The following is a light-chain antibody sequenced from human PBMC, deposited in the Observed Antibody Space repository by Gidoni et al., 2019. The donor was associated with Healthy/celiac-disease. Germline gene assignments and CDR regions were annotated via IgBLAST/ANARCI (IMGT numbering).Light chain of an antibody. CDR3: QQYGGSPPVT. CDR1: QSVSANY. V-gene: IGKV3-20*01. Sequence: EIVLTQSPDTLSLSPGERATLSCRASQSVSANYLVWYQHKPGQPPRFLLYGASNRATGVPGRFSGSGSGTDFTLTISSLEPEDFGVYYCQQYGGSPPVTFXQXTRLXIK. CDR2: GAS. J-gene: IGKJ5*01.